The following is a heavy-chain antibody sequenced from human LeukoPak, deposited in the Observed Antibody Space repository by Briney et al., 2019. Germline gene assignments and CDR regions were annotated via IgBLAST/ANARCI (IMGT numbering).Heavy chain of an antibody. Sequence: PGGSLRLSCTASGFTFGDYAMSWVRQAPGKGLEGVGFIRSKTYGGTTEYAASVKGRFTISRDDSKSIAYLQMNSLKTEDTAVYYCTRVQVATITSDYWGQGTLVTVSS. CDR3: TRVQVATITSDY. V-gene: IGHV3-49*04. J-gene: IGHJ4*02. D-gene: IGHD5-24*01. CDR2: IRSKTYGGTT. CDR1: GFTFGDYA.